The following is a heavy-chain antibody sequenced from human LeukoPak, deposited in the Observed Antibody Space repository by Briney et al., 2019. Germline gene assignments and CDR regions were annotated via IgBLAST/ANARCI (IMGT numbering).Heavy chain of an antibody. CDR3: AKPDCGGECSMFDY. Sequence: GRSLRLSCVVSGFTLHDYGMHWVRQAPGKGLEWVALIWYDGSKTLYADSVKGRFTISRDTSKNTMYLQMNNLRVDDTAVYYCAKPDCGGECSMFDYWGQGTLVTVPS. D-gene: IGHD2-21*01. V-gene: IGHV3-33*06. J-gene: IGHJ4*02. CDR2: IWYDGSKT. CDR1: GFTLHDYG.